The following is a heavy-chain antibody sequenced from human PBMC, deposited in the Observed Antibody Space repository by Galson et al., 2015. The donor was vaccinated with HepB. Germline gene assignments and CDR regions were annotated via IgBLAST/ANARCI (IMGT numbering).Heavy chain of an antibody. Sequence: SVKVSCKASGYTFTSYGISWVRQAPGQGLEWMGWISAYNGNTNYAQKLQGRVTMTTDTSTSTAYMELRSLRSDDTAVYYCARDFGVRWVGRGVLRPMDVWGKGTTVTVSS. D-gene: IGHD3-3*01. J-gene: IGHJ6*03. CDR2: ISAYNGNT. CDR1: GYTFTSYG. CDR3: ARDFGVRWVGRGVLRPMDV. V-gene: IGHV1-18*01.